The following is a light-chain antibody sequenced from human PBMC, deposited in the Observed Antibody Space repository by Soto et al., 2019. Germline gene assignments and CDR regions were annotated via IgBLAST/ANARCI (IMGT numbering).Light chain of an antibody. CDR2: EGI. CDR3: TSYSSRGTRV. J-gene: IGLJ1*01. Sequence: QSALTQPASVSGSPGQSITISCTGTSGDVGGYNYVSWYQQHPGKAPKVMIYEGIKRPSGVSDRFSGSKSGNTASLTISALRAEEEANYYFTSYSSRGTRVIATETKVTV. V-gene: IGLV2-14*01. CDR1: SGDVGGYNY.